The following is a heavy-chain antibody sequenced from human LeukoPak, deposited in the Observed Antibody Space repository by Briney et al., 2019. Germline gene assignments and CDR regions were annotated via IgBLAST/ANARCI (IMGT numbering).Heavy chain of an antibody. CDR3: ARVNKGSMDV. V-gene: IGHV6-1*01. J-gene: IGHJ6*03. CDR1: GDSVSTNSGA. Sequence: SQTLSLTCAISGDSVSTNSGAWNWIRQSPSRGLEWLGRTYYRSTWYNDYAVSVKSRITINPDTSKNQFSLQLSSVTPEDTAVYYCARVNKGSMDVWGKGTTVTVSS. CDR2: TYYRSTWYN. D-gene: IGHD3-10*01.